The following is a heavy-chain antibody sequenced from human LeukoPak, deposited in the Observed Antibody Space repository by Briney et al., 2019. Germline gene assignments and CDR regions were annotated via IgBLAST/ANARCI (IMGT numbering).Heavy chain of an antibody. CDR1: GGSISSGSYY. V-gene: IGHV4-61*02. J-gene: IGHJ4*02. CDR2: IYTSGST. CDR3: ARDRVSWHYFDY. Sequence: SGTLSLTCTVSGGSISSGSYYWSWIRQPAGKGLEWIGRIYTSGSTNHNPSLESRVTMSVDTSKNQFSLKVTSVTAADTAMYYCARDRVSWHYFDYWGQGTLLTVSS. D-gene: IGHD5/OR15-5a*01.